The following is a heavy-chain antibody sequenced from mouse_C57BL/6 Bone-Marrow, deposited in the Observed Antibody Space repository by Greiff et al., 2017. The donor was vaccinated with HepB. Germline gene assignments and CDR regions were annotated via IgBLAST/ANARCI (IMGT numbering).Heavy chain of an antibody. CDR3: AKLYDDDRYYAMDY. D-gene: IGHD2-4*01. CDR2: IWGDGST. J-gene: IGHJ4*01. CDR1: GFSLTSYG. V-gene: IGHV2-3*01. Sequence: VMLVEPGPGLVAPSQSLSITCTVSGFSLTSYGVSWVRQPPGKGLEWLGVIWGDGSTNYHSALISRLSISKDNSKSQVSLNLNSLQTDDTATYYCAKLYDDDRYYAMDYWGQGTSVTVSS.